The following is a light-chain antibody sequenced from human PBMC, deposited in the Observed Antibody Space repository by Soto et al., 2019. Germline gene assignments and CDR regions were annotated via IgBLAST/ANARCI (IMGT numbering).Light chain of an antibody. Sequence: DIQLTQSPSSLSASVGDRVTITCRASQIISSYLNWYQHKPGVAPKLLIYATSSFQSGVSSRFSGSGSGTEFTLTISSLQPEDFATYSCQQSYTLPLTFGGGTKVETK. V-gene: IGKV1-39*01. CDR1: QIISSY. CDR2: ATS. CDR3: QQSYTLPLT. J-gene: IGKJ4*02.